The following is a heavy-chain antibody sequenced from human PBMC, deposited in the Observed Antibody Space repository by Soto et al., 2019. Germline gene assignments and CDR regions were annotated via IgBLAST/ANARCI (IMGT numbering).Heavy chain of an antibody. CDR1: GFTVSSNY. J-gene: IGHJ3*02. V-gene: IGHV3-53*01. CDR3: TRERFLEWLVGVRFWAFDN. D-gene: IGHD3-3*01. CDR2: IYSDDRT. Sequence: EVQLVESGGGLIQPGGSLRLSCAASGFTVSSNYMNWVRQAQGKGLEWVSVIYSDDRTYYADSVKGRFTSSRDNSKNTVYLQLDSLRAEDTAVYYCTRERFLEWLVGVRFWAFDNWGQGTMVTGSS.